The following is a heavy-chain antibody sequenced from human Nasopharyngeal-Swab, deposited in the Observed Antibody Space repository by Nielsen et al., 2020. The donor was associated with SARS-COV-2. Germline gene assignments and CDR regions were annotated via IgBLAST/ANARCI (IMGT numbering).Heavy chain of an antibody. D-gene: IGHD3-3*01. CDR2: INQSGST. V-gene: IGHV4-39*07. J-gene: IGHJ6*02. CDR3: ARERKGTIFGVVIMKGARRMDV. Sequence: GSLRLSCTVSGGSISSSSYYWGWLRQPPGKGLEWIGEINQSGSTNYNPSLKSRVTISVDTSKNQFSLKLSSVTDADTAVYYCARERKGTIFGVVIMKGARRMDVWGQGTTVTVSS. CDR1: GGSISSSSYY.